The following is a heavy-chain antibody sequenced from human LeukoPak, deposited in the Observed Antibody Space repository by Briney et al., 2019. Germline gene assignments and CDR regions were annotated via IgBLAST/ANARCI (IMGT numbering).Heavy chain of an antibody. J-gene: IGHJ4*02. CDR1: GYTFTNYG. CDR2: INPNSGGT. D-gene: IGHD3-22*01. V-gene: IGHV1-2*02. CDR3: ARDLRPWVVVVITTGGFDY. Sequence: ASVKVSCKASGYTFTNYGISWVRQAPGQGLEWMGWINPNSGGTNYAQKFQGRVTMTRDTSISTAYMELSRLRSDDTAVYYCARDLRPWVVVVITTGGFDYWGQGTLVTVSS.